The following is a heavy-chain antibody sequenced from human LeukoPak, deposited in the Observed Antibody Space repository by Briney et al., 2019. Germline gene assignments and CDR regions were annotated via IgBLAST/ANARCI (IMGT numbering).Heavy chain of an antibody. J-gene: IGHJ4*02. CDR3: AKDPAYSSSRLYYFDY. D-gene: IGHD6-13*01. Sequence: PGGSLRLSCAASGFTFSSYSMNWVRQAPGKGLEWVSFISSSSSYIYYADSVRGRFTISRDNSNNTLYLQMNSLRAEDTAVYYCAKDPAYSSSRLYYFDYWGQGTLVTVSS. V-gene: IGHV3-21*04. CDR2: ISSSSSYI. CDR1: GFTFSSYS.